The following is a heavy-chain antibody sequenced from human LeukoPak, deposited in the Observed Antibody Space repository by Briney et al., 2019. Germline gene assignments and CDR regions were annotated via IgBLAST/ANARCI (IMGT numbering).Heavy chain of an antibody. Sequence: PGGSLRLSCAASGFTFSSYSMSWVRQAPGKGLEWVSTIDGSGGSTYYADSVKGRFTISRDNSKNTLYLQMNSLRAGDTAVYYCAKVSEGMYYFDFWGQETLVTVSS. CDR2: IDGSGGST. J-gene: IGHJ4*01. D-gene: IGHD2-8*01. CDR3: AKVSEGMYYFDF. CDR1: GFTFSSYS. V-gene: IGHV3-23*01.